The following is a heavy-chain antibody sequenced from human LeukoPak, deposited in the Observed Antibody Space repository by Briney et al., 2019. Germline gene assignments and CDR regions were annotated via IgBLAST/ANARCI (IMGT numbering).Heavy chain of an antibody. CDR2: ISGSGGST. CDR3: ASWVDSSGCDY. CDR1: GFTFSSYA. D-gene: IGHD3-22*01. J-gene: IGHJ4*02. V-gene: IGHV3-23*01. Sequence: GGSLRLSCAASGFTFSSYAMSWVRQAPGKGPEWVSAISGSGGSTYYADSVKGRFTISRDNSKNTLYLQMNSLRVEDTAVYYCASWVDSSGCDYWGQGTLVTVSS.